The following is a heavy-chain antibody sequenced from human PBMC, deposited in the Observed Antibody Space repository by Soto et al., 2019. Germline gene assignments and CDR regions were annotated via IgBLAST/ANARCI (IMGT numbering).Heavy chain of an antibody. CDR1: GYTLTELS. CDR3: ATDLEFTMVRGVIIKGY. Sequence: ASVKVSCKVSGYTLTELSMHWVRQAPGKGLEWMGGFDPEDGETIYAQKFQGRVTMTEDTSTDTAYMELSSLRSEDTAVYYCATDLEFTMVRGVIIKGYWGQGTLVTVSS. J-gene: IGHJ4*02. CDR2: FDPEDGET. V-gene: IGHV1-24*01. D-gene: IGHD3-10*01.